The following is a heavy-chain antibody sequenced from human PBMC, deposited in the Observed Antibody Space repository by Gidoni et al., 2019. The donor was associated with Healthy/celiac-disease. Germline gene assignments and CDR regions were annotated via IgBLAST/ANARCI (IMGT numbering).Heavy chain of an antibody. CDR1: GFTFSGSA. CDR3: TRLPDYYDSGGYYRDY. V-gene: IGHV3-73*01. D-gene: IGHD3-22*01. Sequence: EVQLVESGGGLVQPGGSLKLSCAASGFTFSGSAMHWVRQASGKGLEWVGRIRSKANRYATAYAASVKGRFTISRYDSKNTAYLRMNSLKAEDTAVYYCTRLPDYYDSGGYYRDYWGQGTLVTVSS. J-gene: IGHJ4*02. CDR2: IRSKANRYAT.